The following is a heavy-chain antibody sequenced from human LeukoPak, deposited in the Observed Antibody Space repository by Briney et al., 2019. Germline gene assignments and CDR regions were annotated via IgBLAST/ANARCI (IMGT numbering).Heavy chain of an antibody. D-gene: IGHD3-3*01. CDR1: GGTFSSYA. V-gene: IGHV1-69*05. CDR3: AKSTYYDFWSGYRSYYYMDV. Sequence: SVKVSCKASGGTFSSYAISWVRQAPGQGLEWMGGIIPIFGTANYAQKFQGRVTITTDESTSTAYMELSSLRSEDPAVYYCAKSTYYDFWSGYRSYYYMDVWGKGTTVTVSS. J-gene: IGHJ6*03. CDR2: IIPIFGTA.